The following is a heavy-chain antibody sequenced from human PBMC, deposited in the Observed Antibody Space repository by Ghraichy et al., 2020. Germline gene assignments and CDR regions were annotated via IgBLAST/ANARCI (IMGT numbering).Heavy chain of an antibody. J-gene: IGHJ4*02. CDR1: GGSISSGGYY. Sequence: TLSLTCTVSGGSISSGGYYWSWIRQHPGKGLEWIGYIYYSGSTYYNPSLKSRVTISVDTSKNQFSLKLSSVTAADTAVYYCARGVGVTIYFDYWGQGTLVTVSS. CDR3: ARGVGVTIYFDY. V-gene: IGHV4-31*03. CDR2: IYYSGST. D-gene: IGHD2-21*02.